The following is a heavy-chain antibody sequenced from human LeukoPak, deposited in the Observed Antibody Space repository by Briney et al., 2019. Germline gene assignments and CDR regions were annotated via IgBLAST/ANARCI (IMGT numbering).Heavy chain of an antibody. J-gene: IGHJ4*02. CDR1: AFTFNNYA. D-gene: IGHD3-16*01. Sequence: AVYLRFYCAASAFTFNNYAMSRDPQAPGKGLVWVMGVRGGGGNTYYADSVKGRFTISRDNSKNTLYLQMNSLRAEDTAVYYCANDPSAAFVLIPTAYTDYWGQGTLVTVSS. V-gene: IGHV3-23*01. CDR3: ANDPSAAFVLIPTAYTDY. CDR2: VRGGGGNT.